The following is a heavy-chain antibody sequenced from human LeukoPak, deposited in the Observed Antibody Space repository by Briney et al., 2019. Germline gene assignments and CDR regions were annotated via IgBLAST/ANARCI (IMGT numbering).Heavy chain of an antibody. Sequence: PSETLSLTYTVSGGSISSYYWSWIRQPPGKGLEWIGYIYYSGSTNYNPSLKSRVTISVDTSKNQFSLKLSSVTAADTAVYYCAREVPYYYYMDVWGKGTTVTISS. V-gene: IGHV4-59*01. CDR2: IYYSGST. CDR1: GGSISSYY. J-gene: IGHJ6*03. CDR3: AREVPYYYYMDV.